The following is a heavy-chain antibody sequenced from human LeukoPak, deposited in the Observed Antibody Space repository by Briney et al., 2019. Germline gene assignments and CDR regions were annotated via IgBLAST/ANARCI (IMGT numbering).Heavy chain of an antibody. CDR2: INHSGST. J-gene: IGHJ2*01. CDR3: ARGGLGDYWYFDL. Sequence: TSETLSLTCAVYGGSFSGYYWSWIRQPPGKGLEWIGEINHSGSTNYNPSLKSRVTISVDTSKNQFSLKLSSVTAADTAVNYCARGGLGDYWYFDLWGRGTLVTVSS. CDR1: GGSFSGYY. D-gene: IGHD4-17*01. V-gene: IGHV4-34*01.